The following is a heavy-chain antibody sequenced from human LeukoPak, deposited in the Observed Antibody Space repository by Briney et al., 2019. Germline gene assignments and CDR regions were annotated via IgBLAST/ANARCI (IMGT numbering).Heavy chain of an antibody. Sequence: SVKVSCKASGGTFSSYAISWVRQAPGQGLEWMGGIIPIFGTANYAQKFQGRVTITADESTSTAYMELCSLRSEDTAVYYCAVQSSGYTYYFDYWGQGTLVTVSS. CDR1: GGTFSSYA. CDR3: AVQSSGYTYYFDY. J-gene: IGHJ4*02. V-gene: IGHV1-69*13. CDR2: IIPIFGTA. D-gene: IGHD3-22*01.